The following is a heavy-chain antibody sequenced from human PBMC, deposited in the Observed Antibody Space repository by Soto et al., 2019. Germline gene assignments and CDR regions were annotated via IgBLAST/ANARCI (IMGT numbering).Heavy chain of an antibody. Sequence: GGSLRLSCAASGFTFSSYAMHWVRQAPGKGLEWVAVISYDGSNKYYADSVKGRFTISRDNSKNTLYLQMNSLRAEDTAVYYCARGLLWFGELLGYSYYGMDVWGQGTTVTISS. CDR1: GFTFSSYA. D-gene: IGHD3-10*01. CDR2: ISYDGSNK. V-gene: IGHV3-30-3*01. J-gene: IGHJ6*02. CDR3: ARGLLWFGELLGYSYYGMDV.